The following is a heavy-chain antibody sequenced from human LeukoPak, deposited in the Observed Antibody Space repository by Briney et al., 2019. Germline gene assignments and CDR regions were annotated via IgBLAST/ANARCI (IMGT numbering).Heavy chain of an antibody. Sequence: SETLSLTCTVSGGSISSYYWSWIRQPAGKGLEWIGRIYTRGSTNYNPSLKSRVTISVDKSKNQFSLKLSSVTAADTAVYYCARVRSGVAATLHAFDIWGQGTMVTASS. J-gene: IGHJ3*02. CDR3: ARVRSGVAATLHAFDI. V-gene: IGHV4-4*07. CDR1: GGSISSYY. CDR2: IYTRGST. D-gene: IGHD2/OR15-2a*01.